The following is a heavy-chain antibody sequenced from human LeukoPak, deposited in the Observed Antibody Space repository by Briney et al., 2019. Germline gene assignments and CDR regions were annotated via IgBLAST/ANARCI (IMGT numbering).Heavy chain of an antibody. CDR3: ATRRIAVAAPFDY. J-gene: IGHJ4*02. D-gene: IGHD6-19*01. CDR2: INHSGST. V-gene: IGHV4-34*01. CDR1: GGSFSGYY. Sequence: PSETLSLTCAVYGGSFSGYYWSWIRQPPGKGLEWIGEINHSGSTNYNPSLKSRVTISVDTSKNQFSLELSSVTAADTAVYYCATRRIAVAAPFDYWGQGTLVTVSS.